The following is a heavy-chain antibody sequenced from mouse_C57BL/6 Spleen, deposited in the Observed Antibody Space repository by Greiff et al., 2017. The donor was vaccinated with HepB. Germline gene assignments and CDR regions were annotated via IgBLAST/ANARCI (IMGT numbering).Heavy chain of an antibody. V-gene: IGHV3-6*01. J-gene: IGHJ1*03. Sequence: ESGPGLVKPSQSLSLSCSVTGYSITSGYYWNWIRQFPGNKLEWMGYISYDGSNNYNPSLKNRISITRDTSKNQFFLKLNSVTTEDTATYYCARREKHYYGSSYDWYFDVWGTGTTVTVSS. CDR3: ARREKHYYGSSYDWYFDV. D-gene: IGHD1-1*01. CDR1: GYSITSGYY. CDR2: ISYDGSN.